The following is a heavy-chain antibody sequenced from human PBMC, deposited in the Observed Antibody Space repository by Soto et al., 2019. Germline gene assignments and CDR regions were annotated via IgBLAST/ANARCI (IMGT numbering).Heavy chain of an antibody. D-gene: IGHD1-26*01. J-gene: IGHJ5*02. CDR3: ARQFVGGMRFDP. CDR2: IYPSGST. V-gene: IGHV4-30-2*06. CDR1: GDSISGGGFS. Sequence: SETLSLTCAVSGDSISGGGFSWNWIRQSPGKGLEWIGYIYPSGSTYYNPSLKSRVTISVDKSKNQFSLRLSSVTAADTAVYYCARQFVGGMRFDPWGQGTLVTVSS.